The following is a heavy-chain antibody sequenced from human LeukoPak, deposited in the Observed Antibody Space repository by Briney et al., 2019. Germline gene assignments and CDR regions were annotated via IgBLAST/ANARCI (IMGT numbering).Heavy chain of an antibody. CDR2: IRYDGSNK. V-gene: IGHV3-30*02. CDR3: ARGGVDYYGSGTYYLMYYFDY. Sequence: GGSLRLSCAASGFTFSSYGMHWVRQAPGKGLEWVAFIRYDGSNKYYADSVKGRFTIYRNNSKNSLYLQMNSLRAEDTAVYFCARGGVDYYGSGTYYLMYYFDYWGQGALVTVSS. CDR1: GFTFSSYG. D-gene: IGHD3-10*01. J-gene: IGHJ4*02.